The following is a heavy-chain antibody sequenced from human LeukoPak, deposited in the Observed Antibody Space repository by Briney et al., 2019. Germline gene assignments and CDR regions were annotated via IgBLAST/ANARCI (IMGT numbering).Heavy chain of an antibody. CDR3: ARDRSSSGYFDY. D-gene: IGHD3-22*01. CDR1: GLSISNFW. CDR2: IDKDGNEI. Sequence: GGSLRLSCAASGLSISNFWMHWVRQAPGKGLEWVAIIDKDGNEIKYVDSVKGRFTLSRDNAKNSVFLQMNSLRAEDTAVYYCARDRSSSGYFDYWGQGTLVTVSS. V-gene: IGHV3-7*01. J-gene: IGHJ4*02.